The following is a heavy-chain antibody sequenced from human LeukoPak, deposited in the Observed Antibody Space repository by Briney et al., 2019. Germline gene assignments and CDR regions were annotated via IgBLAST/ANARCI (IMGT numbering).Heavy chain of an antibody. V-gene: IGHV3-11*04. CDR2: ISSSGSTI. CDR3: AKADYGDYAFDYYYMDV. Sequence: GGSLRLSCAASGFTFSDYYMSWIRQAPGKGLEWVSYISSSGSTIYYADSVKGRFTISRDNAKNSLYLQMNSLRAEDTAVYYCAKADYGDYAFDYYYMDVWGKGTTVTISS. J-gene: IGHJ6*03. D-gene: IGHD4-17*01. CDR1: GFTFSDYY.